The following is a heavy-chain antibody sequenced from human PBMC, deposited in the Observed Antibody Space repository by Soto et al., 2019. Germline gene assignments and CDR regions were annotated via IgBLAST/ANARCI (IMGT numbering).Heavy chain of an antibody. J-gene: IGHJ6*03. CDR3: ARDRGGYESGYMDV. CDR2: IWYDGSNK. V-gene: IGHV3-33*01. Sequence: GGSLRLSCAASGFTFSSYGMHWVRQAPGKGLEWVAVIWYDGSNKYYADSVRGRFTISRDNSKNTLYLQMNSLRAEDTAVYYRARDRGGYESGYMDVWGKGTTVTVS. D-gene: IGHD3-22*01. CDR1: GFTFSSYG.